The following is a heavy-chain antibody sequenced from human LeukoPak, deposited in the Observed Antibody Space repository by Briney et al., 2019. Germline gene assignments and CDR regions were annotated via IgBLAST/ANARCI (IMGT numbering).Heavy chain of an antibody. V-gene: IGHV3-23*01. CDR2: ISGSGGST. D-gene: IGHD1-26*01. J-gene: IGHJ4*02. CDR1: GFTFSIYA. CDR3: ARGLVGAYFDY. Sequence: PTGGSLRLSCAASGFTFSIYAMNWVRQAPEKGLEWVSGISGSGGSTYYADSVKGRISISRDNSKNTLYLQLNSLRAEDTGLYYCARGLVGAYFDYWGQGTLVTVSS.